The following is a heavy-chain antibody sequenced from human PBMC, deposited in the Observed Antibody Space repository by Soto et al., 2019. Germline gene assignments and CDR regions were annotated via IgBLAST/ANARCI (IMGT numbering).Heavy chain of an antibody. CDR3: ARDRILTTVTPTLSQFDY. D-gene: IGHD4-17*01. CDR2: ISAYNGNT. V-gene: IGHV1-18*01. CDR1: GYTFTSYG. Sequence: ASVKVSCKASGYTFTSYGINWVRQAPGQGLEWMGWISAYNGNTNYAQKLQGRVTMTTDTSTSTAYMELRSLRSDDTAVYYCARDRILTTVTPTLSQFDYWGQGTLVTVSS. J-gene: IGHJ4*02.